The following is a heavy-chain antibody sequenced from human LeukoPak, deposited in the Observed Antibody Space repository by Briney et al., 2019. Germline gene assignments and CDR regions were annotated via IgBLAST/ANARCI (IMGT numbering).Heavy chain of an antibody. V-gene: IGHV3-30*03. CDR1: GFTFSSYA. D-gene: IGHD4-23*01. CDR2: ISYDGSNK. J-gene: IGHJ3*01. Sequence: LPGGSLRLSCAASGFTFSSYAMSWVRQAPGKGLEWVAVISYDGSNKYYADSVKGRFTISRDNSKNTLYLQMNSLRAEDTAVYYCAIPASLNPYGGKGRGAFDFWGQGTMVTVSS. CDR3: AIPASLNPYGGKGRGAFDF.